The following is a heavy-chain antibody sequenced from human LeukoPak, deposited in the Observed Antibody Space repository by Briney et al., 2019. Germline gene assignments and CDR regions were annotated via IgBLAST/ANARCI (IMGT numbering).Heavy chain of an antibody. CDR1: GYTFTSYG. V-gene: IGHV1-18*01. D-gene: IGHD3-9*01. J-gene: IGHJ6*02. CDR3: ARDNYDILTGYYGYYYYGMDV. Sequence: TSVKVSCNASGYTFTSYGISWVRQAPGQGLEWMGWISAYNGNTNYAQKLQGRVTMTTDTSTSTAYMELRSLRSDDTAVYYCARDNYDILTGYYGYYYYGMDVWGQGTTVTVSS. CDR2: ISAYNGNT.